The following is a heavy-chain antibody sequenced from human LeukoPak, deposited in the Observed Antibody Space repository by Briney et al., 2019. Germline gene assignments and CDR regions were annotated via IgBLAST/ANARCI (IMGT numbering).Heavy chain of an antibody. J-gene: IGHJ6*03. CDR3: ARSGGGGSYLYYYYYMDV. CDR2: ITGNGATT. CDR1: GFSFSNYG. V-gene: IGHV3-23*01. Sequence: GGSLRLSCAASGFSFSNYGMNWVRQAPGKGLEWVSGITGNGATTYYADSVKGRFTISRDNSRNTVYLQMNSLRAEDTAVYYCARSGGGGSYLYYYYYMDVWGKGTTVTVSS. D-gene: IGHD1-26*01.